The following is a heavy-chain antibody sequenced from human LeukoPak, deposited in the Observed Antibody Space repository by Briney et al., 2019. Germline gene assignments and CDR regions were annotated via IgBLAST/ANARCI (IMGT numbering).Heavy chain of an antibody. D-gene: IGHD3-22*01. CDR2: IYYSGST. V-gene: IGHV4-39*01. Sequence: PSETLSLTCTVSGVSISSSSYYWGWIRQPPGKGLEWTGTIYYSGSTYYNPSLKSRLTMSVDTSKNQFSLKLSSVTVADTAIYYCARQTYYYDSSGHPYWYFDLWGRGTLVTVSS. CDR3: ARQTYYYDSSGHPYWYFDL. CDR1: GVSISSSSYY. J-gene: IGHJ2*01.